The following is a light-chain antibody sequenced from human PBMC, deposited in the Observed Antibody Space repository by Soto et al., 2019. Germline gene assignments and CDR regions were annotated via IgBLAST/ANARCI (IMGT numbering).Light chain of an antibody. J-gene: IGKJ2*01. CDR2: DAY. CDR3: QQGSNWYT. CDR1: QGVSSN. V-gene: IGKV3-11*01. Sequence: EIVLTQSPGTLSLSPGEAATLSCRASQGVSSNNLAWYQQKPGQALRLLIYDAYNRAAGIPARFSGSGSGTDFTLTISSLEPEDFALYYCQQGSNWYTFGQGTKLEIK.